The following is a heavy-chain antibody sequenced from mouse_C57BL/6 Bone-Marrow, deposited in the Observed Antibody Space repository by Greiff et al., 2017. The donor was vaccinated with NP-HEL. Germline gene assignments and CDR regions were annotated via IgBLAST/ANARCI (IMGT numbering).Heavy chain of an antibody. CDR3: ARSPLIYYYGSSRAWFAY. Sequence: QVTLKVSGAELARPGASVKLSCKASGYTFTSYGISWVKQRTGQGLEWIGEIYPRSGNTYYNEKFKGKATLTADKSSSTAYMELRSLTSEDSAVYFCARSPLIYYYGSSRAWFAYWGQGTLVTVSA. J-gene: IGHJ3*01. D-gene: IGHD1-1*01. CDR1: GYTFTSYG. CDR2: IYPRSGNT. V-gene: IGHV1-81*01.